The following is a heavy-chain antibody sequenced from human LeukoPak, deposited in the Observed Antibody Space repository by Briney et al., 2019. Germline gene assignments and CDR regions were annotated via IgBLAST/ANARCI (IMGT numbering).Heavy chain of an antibody. V-gene: IGHV1-69*05. CDR3: ASSPRIVGRLDYYYYIDV. CDR1: GLTLSTYA. CDR2: IIPMFGSA. D-gene: IGHD6-6*01. Sequence: ASVKVSCKASGLTLSTYAISWVRQAPGQGLEWMGGIIPMFGSAHYAQRFQDRVTITTDESTTIAYMELSSLRSEDTAVYYCASSPRIVGRLDYYYYIDVWGKGTTVTVSS. J-gene: IGHJ6*03.